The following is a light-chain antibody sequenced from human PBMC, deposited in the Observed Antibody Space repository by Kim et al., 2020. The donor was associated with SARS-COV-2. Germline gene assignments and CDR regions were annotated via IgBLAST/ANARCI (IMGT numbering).Light chain of an antibody. CDR3: NSRDSSGNHWV. V-gene: IGLV3-19*01. Sequence: LGQTVMITCQGDSLRSYYASWYQQKSGQAPVLVIYGQNNRPSGIPDRFSGSSSGNTASLTITGAQAEDEADYYCNSRDSSGNHWVFGGGTQLTVL. CDR2: GQN. CDR1: SLRSYY. J-gene: IGLJ3*02.